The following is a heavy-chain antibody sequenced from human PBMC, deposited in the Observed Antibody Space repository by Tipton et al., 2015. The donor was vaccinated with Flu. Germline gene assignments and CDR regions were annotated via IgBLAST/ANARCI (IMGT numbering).Heavy chain of an antibody. J-gene: IGHJ6*02. D-gene: IGHD4-23*01. Sequence: QLVQSGAEVKKPGASVKVSCKAFGYSFTNYYMHWVRQAPGQGLEWMGWINPDSGATDYAQKFQGRVTVTRDTSISTAYMEMTGLRSDDTAVYYCARDSTVATDYYYYYGMDVWGQGTTVTVS. CDR3: ARDSTVATDYYYYYGMDV. CDR1: GYSFTNYY. CDR2: INPDSGAT. V-gene: IGHV1-2*02.